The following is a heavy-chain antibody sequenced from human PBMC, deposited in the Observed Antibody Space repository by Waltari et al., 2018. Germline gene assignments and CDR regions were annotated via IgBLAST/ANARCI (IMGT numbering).Heavy chain of an antibody. D-gene: IGHD3-3*01. J-gene: IGHJ6*02. Sequence: EVQLVESGGGLIQPGGSLRLSCAASGFTVSSNYMSWVRQAPGKGLEWVSVIYSGGSTYYADSVKGRFTISRDNSKNTLYLQMNSLRAEDTAVYYCARDVLFGVVSYYGMDVWGQGTTVTVSS. CDR3: ARDVLFGVVSYYGMDV. V-gene: IGHV3-53*01. CDR2: IYSGGST. CDR1: GFTVSSNY.